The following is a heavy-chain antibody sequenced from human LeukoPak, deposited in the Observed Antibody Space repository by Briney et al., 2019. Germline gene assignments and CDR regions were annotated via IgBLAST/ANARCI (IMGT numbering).Heavy chain of an antibody. CDR2: ISGYSGNT. D-gene: IGHD5-18*01. V-gene: IGHV1-18*01. CDR3: ARDNKGYSYASASHFDY. J-gene: IGHJ4*02. CDR1: GYSFITYG. Sequence: ASVKVSCKASGYSFITYGTSWVRQAPGQGLEWMGWISGYSGNTNYAQRLQGRVTMTTDTSTSTAYMELRSLRSDDTAVYYCARDNKGYSYASASHFDYWGQGTLVTVSS.